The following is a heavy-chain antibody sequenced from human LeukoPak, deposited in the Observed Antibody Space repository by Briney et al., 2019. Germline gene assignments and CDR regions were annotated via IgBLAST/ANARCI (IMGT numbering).Heavy chain of an antibody. Sequence: LAGGSLRLSCAASGFTFSSYAMHWVRQAPGKGLEWVAVISYDGSNKYYADSVKGRFTISRDNSKNTLYLQMNSLRAEDTAVYYCASDIVGANYFDYWGQGTLVTVSS. D-gene: IGHD1-26*01. V-gene: IGHV3-30-3*01. J-gene: IGHJ4*02. CDR2: ISYDGSNK. CDR3: ASDIVGANYFDY. CDR1: GFTFSSYA.